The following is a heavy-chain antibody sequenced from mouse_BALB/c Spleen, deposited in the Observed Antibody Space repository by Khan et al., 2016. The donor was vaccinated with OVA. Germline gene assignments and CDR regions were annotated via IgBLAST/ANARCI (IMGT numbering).Heavy chain of an antibody. D-gene: IGHD2-1*01. J-gene: IGHJ3*01. CDR2: IDPCNGGS. CDR1: GYSFTTYY. V-gene: IGHV1-31*01. CDR3: TRHGGNSGLAY. Sequence: VQLQQSGPDLMKPGASVKISCRASGYSFTTYYIHWVKQSHGKTLEWIGYIDPCNGGSTYNQKFKGKATLTVDTSSSPAYMHLSSLTSEDSADYYCTRHGGNSGLAYWGQGTLVTVSA.